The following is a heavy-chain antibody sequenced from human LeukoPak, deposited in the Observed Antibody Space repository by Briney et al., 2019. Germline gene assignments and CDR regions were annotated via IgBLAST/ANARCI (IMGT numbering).Heavy chain of an antibody. CDR1: GYTFTGYY. D-gene: IGHD3-3*01. Sequence: ASVKVSCKASGYTFTGYYIHWVRQAPGQGREWMGWINPNSGGTDYAQKFQGRVTMTRDTSISTAYMDLSRLRSDDTAVYYCARVDDFWSGYRNWFDPWGQGTLVTVSS. CDR2: INPNSGGT. J-gene: IGHJ5*02. CDR3: ARVDDFWSGYRNWFDP. V-gene: IGHV1-2*02.